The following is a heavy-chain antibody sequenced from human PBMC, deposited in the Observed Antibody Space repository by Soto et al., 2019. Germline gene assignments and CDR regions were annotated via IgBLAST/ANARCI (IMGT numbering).Heavy chain of an antibody. J-gene: IGHJ6*02. CDR3: ARGLWEREGYVMDV. Sequence: QVQLQESGPGLLKPSETLSLTCTVSGGSISSYYWSWIRQAPGKGLQYIGYIYFSDSTNYNPSLKSRVTISVDTSRNQVSLTLHSVTAADTAIYYWARGLWEREGYVMDVWGQGTAVTVSS. D-gene: IGHD1-26*01. CDR1: GGSISSYY. V-gene: IGHV4-59*08. CDR2: IYFSDST.